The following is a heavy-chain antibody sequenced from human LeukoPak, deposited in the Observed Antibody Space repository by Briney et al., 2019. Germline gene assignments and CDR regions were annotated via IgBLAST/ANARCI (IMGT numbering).Heavy chain of an antibody. CDR3: ARVRLSYYYYGMDV. CDR2: IIPIFGTA. V-gene: IGHV1-69*13. CDR1: GGTFSSYA. J-gene: IGHJ6*02. Sequence: ASVKVSCKAPGGTFSSYAISWVRQAPGQGLEWMGGIIPIFGTANYAQKFQGRVTITADGSTSTAYMELSSLRSEDTAVYYCARVRLSYYYYGMDVWGQGTTVTVSS.